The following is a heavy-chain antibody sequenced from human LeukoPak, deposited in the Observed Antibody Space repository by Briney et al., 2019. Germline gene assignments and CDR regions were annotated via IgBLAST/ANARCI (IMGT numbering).Heavy chain of an antibody. D-gene: IGHD2-2*01. CDR3: ASYDHY. CDR2: IRYDESHK. Sequence: PGGSLRLSCVASGFTFDNYDMHWVRQAPGKGLEWVAFIRYDESHKYYADSVKGRFTISRDNAKNSLYLQMNSLRAEDTAVYYCASYDHYWGQGTLVTVSS. V-gene: IGHV3-30*02. J-gene: IGHJ4*02. CDR1: GFTFDNYD.